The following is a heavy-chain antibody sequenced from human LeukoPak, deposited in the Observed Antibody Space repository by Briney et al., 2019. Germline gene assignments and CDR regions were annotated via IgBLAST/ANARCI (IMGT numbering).Heavy chain of an antibody. V-gene: IGHV1-69*13. Sequence: GASVKVSCKASGGTFSSCAISWVRQAPGQGLEWMGGIIPIFGTANYAQKFQGRVTITADESTSTAYMELSSLRSEDTAVYYCARTLDYYYYMDVWGKGTTVTVSS. CDR3: ARTLDYYYYMDV. CDR1: GGTFSSCA. J-gene: IGHJ6*03. CDR2: IIPIFGTA.